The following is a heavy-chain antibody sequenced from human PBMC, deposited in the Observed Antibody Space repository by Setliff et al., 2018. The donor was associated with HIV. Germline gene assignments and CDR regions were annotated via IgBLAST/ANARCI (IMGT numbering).Heavy chain of an antibody. Sequence: SETLSLTCTVSGRSISSSTYYWGWLRQPPGKGLEWIGSIYYTGNPQYNPSLKSRVTISVDTSKNQFSLQLRSVTAADTAVYYCARPGMATLKVWVDNWGQGTLVTAPQ. CDR3: ARPGMATLKVWVDN. CDR2: IYYTGNP. J-gene: IGHJ5*02. CDR1: GRSISSSTYY. V-gene: IGHV4-39*01. D-gene: IGHD5-12*01.